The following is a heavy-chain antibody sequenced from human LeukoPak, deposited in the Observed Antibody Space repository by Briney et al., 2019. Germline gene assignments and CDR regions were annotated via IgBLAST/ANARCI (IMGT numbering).Heavy chain of an antibody. J-gene: IGHJ4*02. D-gene: IGHD3-22*01. CDR1: GFTFSSYW. CDR2: INSDVSST. Sequence: GGSLRLSCAASGFTFSSYWMHWVRQAPGKGLVWVSRINSDVSSTSYADSVKGRFTISRDNAKNTLYLQMDSLRAEDTAVYYCQYYYDSIGYWGQGTLVTVSS. CDR3: QYYYDSIGY. V-gene: IGHV3-74*01.